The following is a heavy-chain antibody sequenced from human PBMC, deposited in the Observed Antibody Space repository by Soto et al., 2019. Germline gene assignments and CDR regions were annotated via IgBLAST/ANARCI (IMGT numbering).Heavy chain of an antibody. CDR3: ARISVALGAFDI. D-gene: IGHD6-19*01. CDR1: GYTFTSYA. CDR2: INAGNGNT. Sequence: ASVKVSCKASGYTFTSYAMHWVRQAPGQRLEWMGWINAGNGNTKYSQKFQGRVTITRDTSASTAYMELSSLRSEDTAAYYCARISVALGAFDIWGQGTMVTVSS. V-gene: IGHV1-3*01. J-gene: IGHJ3*02.